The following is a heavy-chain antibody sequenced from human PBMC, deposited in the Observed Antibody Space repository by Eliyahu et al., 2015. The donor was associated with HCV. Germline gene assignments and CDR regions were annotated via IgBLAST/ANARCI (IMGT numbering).Heavy chain of an antibody. D-gene: IGHD3-10*01. Sequence: QVQLVESGGGVVQPGRSLRLSCAASGFTFSSYGMHWVRQAPGKGLEWVAVIWYDGSNKYYADSVKGRFTISRDNSKNTLYLQMNSLRAEDTAVYYCARDPRRHGSGIMDVWGQGTTVTVSS. CDR2: IWYDGSNK. CDR1: GFTFSSYG. J-gene: IGHJ6*02. V-gene: IGHV3-33*01. CDR3: ARDPRRHGSGIMDV.